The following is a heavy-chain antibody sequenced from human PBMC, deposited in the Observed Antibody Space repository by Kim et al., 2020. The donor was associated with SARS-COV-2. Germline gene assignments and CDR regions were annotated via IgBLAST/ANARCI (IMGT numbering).Heavy chain of an antibody. J-gene: IGHJ6*02. D-gene: IGHD3-10*01. CDR1: GYTFTDYY. CDR3: ARVGVGLGDYFYIMDV. CDR2: MNPNSGAT. V-gene: IGHV1-2*02. Sequence: ASVKVSCKASGYTFTDYYMHWVRQAPGQGFEWLGWMNPNSGATNYAHSFQGRVTMTRDTSISTAYMQLSGLRSDDTAVYYCARVGVGLGDYFYIMDVWGQGTTVTVSS.